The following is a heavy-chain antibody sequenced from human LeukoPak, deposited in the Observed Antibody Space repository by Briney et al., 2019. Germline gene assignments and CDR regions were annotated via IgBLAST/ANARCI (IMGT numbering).Heavy chain of an antibody. Sequence: PGGSLRVSCAASGFTFSSYAMSWVRQAQGKGLEWVSAISGSGGSTYYADSVKGRFTISRDNSKNTLYLQMNSLRAENTAVYYCAKAGGYCSSTSCYVSWFDPWGQGTLVTVSS. V-gene: IGHV3-23*01. CDR2: ISGSGGST. CDR3: AKAGGYCSSTSCYVSWFDP. CDR1: GFTFSSYA. D-gene: IGHD2-2*01. J-gene: IGHJ5*02.